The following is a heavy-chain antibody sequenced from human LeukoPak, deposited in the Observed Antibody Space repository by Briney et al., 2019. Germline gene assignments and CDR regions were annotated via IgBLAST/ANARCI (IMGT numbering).Heavy chain of an antibody. V-gene: IGHV4-31*03. J-gene: IGHJ5*02. CDR3: ARDHYDSSGYASGPKPYNWFDP. Sequence: SQTLSLTCTVSGGSISSGGYYWSWIRQHPGKGLEWIGYIYYSGSTYYNPSLKSRVTMSVDTSKNQFSLKLSSVTAADTAVYYCARDHYDSSGYASGPKPYNWFDPWGQGTLVTVSS. D-gene: IGHD3-22*01. CDR2: IYYSGST. CDR1: GGSISSGGYY.